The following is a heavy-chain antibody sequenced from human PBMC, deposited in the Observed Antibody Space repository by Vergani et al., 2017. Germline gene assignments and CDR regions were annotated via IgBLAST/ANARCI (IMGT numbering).Heavy chain of an antibody. CDR1: GGTFSSYA. CDR3: ASATGYCSSTSCYNFDY. J-gene: IGHJ4*02. D-gene: IGHD2-2*01. V-gene: IGHV1-69*01. CDR2: IIPIFGTA. Sequence: VQLVQSGAEVKKPGSSVKVSCKASGGTFSSYAISWVRQAPGQGLEWMGGIIPIFGTANYAQKFQGRVTITADESTSTAYMELSSLRSEDTAVYYCASATGYCSSTSCYNFDYWGQGTLVTVSS.